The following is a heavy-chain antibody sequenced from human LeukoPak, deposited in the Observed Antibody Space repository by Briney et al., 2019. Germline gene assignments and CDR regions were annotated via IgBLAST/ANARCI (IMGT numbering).Heavy chain of an antibody. Sequence: PGGSLRLSCAASRFTFRSFGIHWVRQAPGKGLEWVAFIRDDGSNKYYADSVKGRFTISRDNAMNTLYLQMNSLGAEDTAVYYCARVGQGEWFFDLWGRGTLVTVSS. CDR2: IRDDGSNK. V-gene: IGHV3-30*02. CDR3: ARVGQGEWFFDL. CDR1: RFTFRSFG. J-gene: IGHJ2*01. D-gene: IGHD1-26*01.